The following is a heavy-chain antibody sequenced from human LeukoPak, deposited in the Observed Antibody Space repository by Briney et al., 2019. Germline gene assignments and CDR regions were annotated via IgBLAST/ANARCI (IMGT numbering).Heavy chain of an antibody. Sequence: SETLSLTCTVSGVSISSSYSYWGWIRQPPGMGLEWIGSIYYTGNTYYNASHKSQVSISIDTSKNQFSLKLTSVTAADTAVYYCARQTGSGLFMLPGGQGTLVTVSS. V-gene: IGHV4-39*01. CDR3: ARQTGSGLFMLP. CDR2: IYYTGNT. CDR1: GVSISSSYSY. J-gene: IGHJ4*02. D-gene: IGHD3-10*01.